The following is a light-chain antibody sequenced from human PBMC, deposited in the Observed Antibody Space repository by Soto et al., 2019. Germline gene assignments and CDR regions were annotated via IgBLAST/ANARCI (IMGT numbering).Light chain of an antibody. CDR2: GAS. CDR1: QSLSSSY. Sequence: EIVLTQSPGTLSLSPGERATLSCRASQSLSSSYLAWYQQKPGQAPRLLIYGASSRATGIPDRFSGSGSGTDFTLTISRLEPEDFAVYYCQQYGSSPGTFGQGIKVELK. V-gene: IGKV3-20*01. J-gene: IGKJ1*01. CDR3: QQYGSSPGT.